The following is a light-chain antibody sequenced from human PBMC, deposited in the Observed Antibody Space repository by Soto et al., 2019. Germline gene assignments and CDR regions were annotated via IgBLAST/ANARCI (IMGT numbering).Light chain of an antibody. J-gene: IGKJ2*01. CDR3: LQYNNWPPT. V-gene: IGKV3-15*01. CDR2: NAS. Sequence: ETVMTQSPATLSVSPGERATLSCRASQSVSSNLAWYQQKPGQAPRLLIYNASPSATGIPSSFSGSGSGTEFTLTISSLQSEDFAVYFCLQYNNWPPTFGQGTKLEIK. CDR1: QSVSSN.